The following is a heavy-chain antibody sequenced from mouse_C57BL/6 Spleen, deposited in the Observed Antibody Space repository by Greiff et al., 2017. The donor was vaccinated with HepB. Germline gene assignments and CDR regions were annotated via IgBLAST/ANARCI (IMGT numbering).Heavy chain of an antibody. Sequence: EVKVVESGGGLVKPGGSLKLSCAASGFTFSSYAMSWVRQTPEKRLEWVATISDGGSYTYYPDNVKGRFTISSDNAKNNLYLQMSHLKSEDTAMYYCARAPYGYYYFDYWGQGTTLTVSS. CDR2: ISDGGSYT. CDR1: GFTFSSYA. D-gene: IGHD2-2*01. CDR3: ARAPYGYYYFDY. V-gene: IGHV5-4*03. J-gene: IGHJ2*01.